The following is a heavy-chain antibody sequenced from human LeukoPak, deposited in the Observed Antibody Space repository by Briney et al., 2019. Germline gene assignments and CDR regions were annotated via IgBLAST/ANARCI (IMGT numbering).Heavy chain of an antibody. CDR1: GFSFSDYG. D-gene: IGHD3-16*02. V-gene: IGHV3-33*03. CDR2: IWNDGGQY. J-gene: IGHJ4*02. CDR3: AKLWVMITFGGVIDIEAPGSSGDY. Sequence: AGGSLRLSCLASGFSFSDYGMHWVRQAPGKGLEWVAVIWNDGGQYRYTDSVKGRFTISRDNSKNTLYLQMNSLRAEDTAVYYCAKLWVMITFGGVIDIEAPGSSGDYWGQGTLVTVSS.